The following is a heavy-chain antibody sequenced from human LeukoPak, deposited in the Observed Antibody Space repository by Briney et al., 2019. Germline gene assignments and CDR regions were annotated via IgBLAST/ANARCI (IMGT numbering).Heavy chain of an antibody. CDR1: GGSISSYY. Sequence: NPSETLSLTCTVSGGSISSYYWSWIRQPPGKGLEWIGYIYYSGSTNYNPSLKSRVTISVDTSKNQFSLKLSSVTAADTAVYYCARHTFGGGDAFDIWGQGTMVTVSS. CDR3: ARHTFGGGDAFDI. V-gene: IGHV4-59*08. J-gene: IGHJ3*02. D-gene: IGHD3-16*01. CDR2: IYYSGST.